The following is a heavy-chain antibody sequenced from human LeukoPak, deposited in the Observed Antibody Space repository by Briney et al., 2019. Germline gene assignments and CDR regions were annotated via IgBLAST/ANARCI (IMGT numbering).Heavy chain of an antibody. CDR2: MNPNSGNT. V-gene: IGHV1-8*01. CDR3: ARGERTTVTTLDYYYYMDV. CDR1: GYTFTSYD. D-gene: IGHD4-17*01. J-gene: IGHJ6*03. Sequence: ASVKVSCKASGYTFTSYDINWVRQATGQGLEWMGWMNPNSGNTGYAQKFQGRVTMTRNTSISTAYMELSSLRSEDTAVYYCARGERTTVTTLDYYYYMDVWGKGTTVTVSS.